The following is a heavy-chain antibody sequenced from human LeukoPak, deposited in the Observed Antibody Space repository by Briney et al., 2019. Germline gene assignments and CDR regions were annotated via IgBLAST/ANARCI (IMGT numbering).Heavy chain of an antibody. CDR3: ARTRLGAAYFDC. J-gene: IGHJ4*02. D-gene: IGHD6-25*01. CDR1: GFPFSSNW. CDR2: IKPDGSDT. Sequence: GGSLRVSCAASGFPFSSNWMTWVRQAPGQRLEWVANIKPDGSDTYYVDSVKGRFTISRDNARNSLYLQLNSLRAEDTAVYYCARTRLGAAYFDCWGQGTLVTVSS. V-gene: IGHV3-7*01.